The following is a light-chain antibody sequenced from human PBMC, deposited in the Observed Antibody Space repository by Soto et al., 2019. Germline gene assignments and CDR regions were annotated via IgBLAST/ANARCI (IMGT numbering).Light chain of an antibody. CDR1: RSDIGGSTY. J-gene: IGLJ1*01. CDR2: DVS. V-gene: IGLV2-14*01. CDR3: SSYTGSNTYV. Sequence: QSVLTQPASVSGSPGQSITISCTGTRSDIGGSTYVSWYQQHPDKAPKLVIYDVSNRPSGVSSRFSGSKSGNTASLTISGLRAEDEADYYCSSYTGSNTYVFGTGTKVTVL.